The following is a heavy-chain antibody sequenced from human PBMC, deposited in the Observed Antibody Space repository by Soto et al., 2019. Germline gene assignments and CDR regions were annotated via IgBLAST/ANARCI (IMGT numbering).Heavy chain of an antibody. CDR2: IYYSGST. D-gene: IGHD6-13*01. V-gene: IGHV4-59*01. Sequence: QVQLQESGPGLVKPSKTLSLTCTVSGGSISSYYWSWIRQPPGKGLEWIGYIYYSGSTNYNPSLKSRVTISVDTSKNQFSLKLSSVTAADPAVYYCARGSWDEGIAAAGRLTGAFDIWGQGTMVTVSP. CDR3: ARGSWDEGIAAAGRLTGAFDI. CDR1: GGSISSYY. J-gene: IGHJ3*02.